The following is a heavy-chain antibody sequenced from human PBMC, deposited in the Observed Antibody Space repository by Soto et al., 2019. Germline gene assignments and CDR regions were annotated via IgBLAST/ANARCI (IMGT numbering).Heavy chain of an antibody. CDR2: IKSNTDGGTT. J-gene: IGHJ3*02. D-gene: IGHD6-19*01. CDR3: TTDGAKQWLDGEDFDI. CDR1: GFTFSNAW. V-gene: IGHV3-15*01. Sequence: EVQLVESGGGLVKPGGSLRLSCAASGFTFSNAWMSWVRQAPGKGLEWVGRIKSNTDGGTTDYAAPVKGRFTISRDDSKNTLYLQMNSLNTEDTAVYYCTTDGAKQWLDGEDFDIWGQGTMATVSS.